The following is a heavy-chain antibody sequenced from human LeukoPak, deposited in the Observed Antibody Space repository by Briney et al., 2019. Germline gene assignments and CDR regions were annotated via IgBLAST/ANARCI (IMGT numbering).Heavy chain of an antibody. CDR1: GGSLSSSSYY. V-gene: IGHV4-39*01. Sequence: SETLSLTCTVSGGSLSSSSYYWGCIRQRPGKGLEWIGSIYYSGSTYYNPSLKSRVTISLDMSKNQFSLKLRSVTAADTAVYYCASGGSGYYYSWGQGSLVTVSP. CDR2: IYYSGST. D-gene: IGHD3-22*01. J-gene: IGHJ4*02. CDR3: ASGGSGYYYS.